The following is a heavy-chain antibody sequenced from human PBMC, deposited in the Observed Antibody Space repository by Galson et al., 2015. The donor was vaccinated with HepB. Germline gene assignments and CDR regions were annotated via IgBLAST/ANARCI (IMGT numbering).Heavy chain of an antibody. J-gene: IGHJ3*02. CDR1: GFTFGDYA. Sequence: SLRLSCAASGFTFGDYAMSWFRQAPGKGLEWVGFIRSKAYGGTTEYAASAKGRFTISRDDSKSIAYLQMNSLKTEDTAVYYCNRPGYCSSTSCINDASDIWGQGTMVTVSS. D-gene: IGHD2-2*01. CDR3: NRPGYCSSTSCINDASDI. CDR2: IRSKAYGGTT. V-gene: IGHV3-49*03.